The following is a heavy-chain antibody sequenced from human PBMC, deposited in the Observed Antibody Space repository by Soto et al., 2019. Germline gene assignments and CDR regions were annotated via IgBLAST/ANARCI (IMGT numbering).Heavy chain of an antibody. D-gene: IGHD2-15*01. V-gene: IGHV3-30-3*01. CDR2: IPYDGSNK. CDR3: ARDPYLVEIPTVMNGSATPLAF. Sequence: QVQLVESGGGVVQHGRSLRLSCAASAFTLSSYAMPWVRQAPGKGLELVAVIPYDGSNKYYSDSVKCRFTISRDNSKNTLYMQMNSLRSEHTAVYYSARDPYLVEIPTVMNGSATPLAFWGKGTVVAVSS. CDR1: AFTLSSYA. J-gene: IGHJ4*01.